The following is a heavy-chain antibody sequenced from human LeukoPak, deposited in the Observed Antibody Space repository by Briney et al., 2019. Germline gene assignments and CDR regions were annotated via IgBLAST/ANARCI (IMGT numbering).Heavy chain of an antibody. D-gene: IGHD3-16*01. J-gene: IGHJ6*03. Sequence: PSETLSLTCTVSGGSISTSNYYWGWIRQPPGKGLEWIGYIYYSGSTNYNPSLKSRVTISVDTSKNQFSLRLTSVTAADTAVYYCARSGGAYYYYYYMDVWGKGTTVIVSS. CDR2: IYYSGST. CDR1: GGSISTSNYY. V-gene: IGHV4-61*05. CDR3: ARSGGAYYYYYYMDV.